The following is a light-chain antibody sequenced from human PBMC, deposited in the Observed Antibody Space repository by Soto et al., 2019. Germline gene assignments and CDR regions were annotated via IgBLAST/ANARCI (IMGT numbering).Light chain of an antibody. CDR1: QDIRSW. J-gene: IGKJ1*01. Sequence: DIPMTQSPSSVSASVGDRVIIACRASQDIRSWLAWYQQKPGKAPKLLISAASSLQSGVPSRFSGSGSGTDFTLTISSLQPEDFASYFCQQTTSFPRTFGQGTKVEIK. V-gene: IGKV1-12*01. CDR2: AAS. CDR3: QQTTSFPRT.